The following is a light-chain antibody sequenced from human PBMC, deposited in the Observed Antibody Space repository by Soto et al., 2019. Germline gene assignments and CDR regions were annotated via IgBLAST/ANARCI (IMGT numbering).Light chain of an antibody. CDR2: DAS. Sequence: IVLTQSQATMSLSPGERATLSCGASERVSSSYVAWYQVKAGLAPRLLIHDASTRASGIPARFSGSGSGTDFTLTISGLEPADLGVYYCQQRHNWPITFGQGTLLEIK. J-gene: IGKJ5*01. CDR1: ERVSSSY. CDR3: QQRHNWPIT. V-gene: IGKV3-11*01.